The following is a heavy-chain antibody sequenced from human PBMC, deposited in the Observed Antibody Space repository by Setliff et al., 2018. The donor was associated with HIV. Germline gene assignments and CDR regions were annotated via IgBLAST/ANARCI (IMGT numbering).Heavy chain of an antibody. J-gene: IGHJ6*03. V-gene: IGHV4-39*02. CDR3: VRDYGSGTNFFYSMDV. Sequence: PSETLSLTCSVSGGSITSNSYYWGWIRQAPGQGLEWIGSFYSSGSTYYNPSLKGRGHISVDTSKNQNQFSLRLTSVTAADTAVYYCVRDYGSGTNFFYSMDVWGKGTTVTVSS. CDR1: GGSITSNSYY. CDR2: FYSSGST. D-gene: IGHD3-10*01.